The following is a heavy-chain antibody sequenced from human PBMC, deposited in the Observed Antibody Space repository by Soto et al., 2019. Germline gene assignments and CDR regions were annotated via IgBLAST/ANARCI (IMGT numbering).Heavy chain of an antibody. D-gene: IGHD6-19*01. CDR3: ASQAGESGWEEVGFDY. CDR2: ISAYNGNT. V-gene: IGHV1-18*04. CDR1: GYTFTSCG. Sequence: ASVKVSWKDSGYTFTSCGISWVRQAPGQGLEWMGWISAYNGNTNYAQKLQGRVTMTTDTSTSTAYMELRSLRSDDTAVCYCASQAGESGWEEVGFDYWGQGTLVTVSS. J-gene: IGHJ4*02.